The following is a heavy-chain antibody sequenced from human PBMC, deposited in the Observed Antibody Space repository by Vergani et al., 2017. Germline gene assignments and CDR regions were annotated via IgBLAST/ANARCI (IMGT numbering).Heavy chain of an antibody. CDR3: AGSGVAIISNDFWGGYWGYYYGMDV. Sequence: QVQLQESGPGLVKPSQTLSLTCTVSGGSISSGSYYWSWIRQPAGKGLEWIGRIYTSGSTNYNPALKSRVTISVDTSKNQFSLKLSSVSAADTAVYYCAGSGVAIISNDFWGGYWGYYYGMDVWGQGTTVTVSS. J-gene: IGHJ6*02. CDR2: IYTSGST. V-gene: IGHV4-61*02. CDR1: GGSISSGSYY. D-gene: IGHD3-3*01.